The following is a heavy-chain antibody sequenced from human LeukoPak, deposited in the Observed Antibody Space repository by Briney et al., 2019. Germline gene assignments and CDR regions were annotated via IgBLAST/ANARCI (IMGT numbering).Heavy chain of an antibody. Sequence: AGGSLRLSCAASGFTFSSYGMHWVRQAPGKGLEWVAFIRYDGSNKYYADSVKGRFTISRDNSKNTLYLQMNSLRAEDTAVYYCAKDGGYPRGVHFDYWGQGTLVTVSS. D-gene: IGHD5-12*01. CDR2: IRYDGSNK. CDR3: AKDGGYPRGVHFDY. J-gene: IGHJ4*02. V-gene: IGHV3-30*02. CDR1: GFTFSSYG.